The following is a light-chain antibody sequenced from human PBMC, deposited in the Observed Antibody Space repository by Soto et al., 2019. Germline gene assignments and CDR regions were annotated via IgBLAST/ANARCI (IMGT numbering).Light chain of an antibody. V-gene: IGLV2-8*01. J-gene: IGLJ1*01. CDR3: CSYGGGNNFYV. Sequence: PSASGSPVQSVTISCTGTSSDICTYDYVSLYQHLPDKAPKLIIYEVSKRPSGVPDRFSGSKSGNTASLTVSGLQAEDEGDYYCCSYGGGNNFYVFGTGTKVTVL. CDR1: SSDICTYDY. CDR2: EVS.